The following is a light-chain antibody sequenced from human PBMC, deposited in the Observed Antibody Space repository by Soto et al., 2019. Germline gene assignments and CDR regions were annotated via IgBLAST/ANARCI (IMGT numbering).Light chain of an antibody. Sequence: QSVLTQPPSASVTPGQRVTIPCSGSSSNIGSNTVNWNQQLPGTAPKPLIYSNNQRPTGVPDRFSGSKSGTSASLAISGLQSEDEADYYCAAWDDSLNGYVFGTGTKVTVL. CDR2: SNN. J-gene: IGLJ1*01. CDR1: SSNIGSNT. V-gene: IGLV1-44*01. CDR3: AAWDDSLNGYV.